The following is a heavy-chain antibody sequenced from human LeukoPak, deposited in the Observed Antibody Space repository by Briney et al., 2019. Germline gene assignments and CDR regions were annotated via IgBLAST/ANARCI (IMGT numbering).Heavy chain of an antibody. CDR1: GGSISTYY. V-gene: IGHV4-59*01. J-gene: IGHJ4*02. Sequence: SETLSLTCAVSGGSISTYYWSWIRQPPGKGLEWIGYIYYSGSTNYNPSLKSRVTISVDTSKNLFSLKLSSVTAADTAVYYCARLERQWPTFKYYFQYWGQGTMVTVSS. CDR2: IYYSGST. CDR3: ARLERQWPTFKYYFQY. D-gene: IGHD6-19*01.